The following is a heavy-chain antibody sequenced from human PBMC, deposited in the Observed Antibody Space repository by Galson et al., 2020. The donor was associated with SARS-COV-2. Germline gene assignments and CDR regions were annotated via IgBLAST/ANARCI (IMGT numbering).Heavy chain of an antibody. CDR3: ARDGQLGSGWAFDY. D-gene: IGHD6-19*01. Sequence: GESLKISCAASGFTFENHAIHWIRQAPGKGLEWVAQIFYDGSEKYYLDSVKGRFTISRDNSENTVSLQMDNVRAEDTAVYFCARDGQLGSGWAFDYWGQGTLVTVSS. CDR2: IFYDGSEK. V-gene: IGHV3-33*01. CDR1: GFTFENHA. J-gene: IGHJ4*02.